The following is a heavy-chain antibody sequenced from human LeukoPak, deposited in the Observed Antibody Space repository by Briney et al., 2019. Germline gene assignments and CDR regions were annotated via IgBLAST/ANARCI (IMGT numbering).Heavy chain of an antibody. CDR2: IKQDGSEK. D-gene: IGHD3-22*01. Sequence: GGSLRLSCAASGFTFSSYWMSWVRQAPGKGLEWVANIKQDGSEKYYVDSVKGRFTISRDNAKNSLYLQMNSLRAEDTAVYYCARIEAYYYDSSGYPGYWGQGTLVTVSS. V-gene: IGHV3-7*01. J-gene: IGHJ4*02. CDR3: ARIEAYYYDSSGYPGY. CDR1: GFTFSSYW.